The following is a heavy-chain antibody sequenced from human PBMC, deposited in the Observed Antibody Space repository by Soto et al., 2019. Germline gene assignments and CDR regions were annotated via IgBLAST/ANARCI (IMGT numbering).Heavy chain of an antibody. V-gene: IGHV4-4*02. Sequence: QVQLQESGPGLVKPSGTLSLTCAVSGGSISSSNWWSWVRQPPGKGLEWIGEIYHSGSTNYNPSLKSRVTISVDKSKTQFSLKLSSVTAADTAVYYCARESIHYDSSGLGDYYYGMDVWGQGTTVTVSS. CDR2: IYHSGST. J-gene: IGHJ6*02. D-gene: IGHD3-22*01. CDR1: GGSISSSNW. CDR3: ARESIHYDSSGLGDYYYGMDV.